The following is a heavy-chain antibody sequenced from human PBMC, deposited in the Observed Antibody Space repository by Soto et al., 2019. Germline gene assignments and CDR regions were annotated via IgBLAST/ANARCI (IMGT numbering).Heavy chain of an antibody. J-gene: IGHJ6*02. CDR3: ARVRAARPDYSYYGMDV. V-gene: IGHV1-2*01. Sequence: ASVKVSCKASGYRFTDYYMHWVRQAPGQGLEWMGCINPNSVTGGTKYAQKCQDRVTSTRDTSTTTVYMDLSRLRPDDTAVYYCARVRAARPDYSYYGMDVWGQGTTVTVSS. CDR2: INPNSVTGGT. CDR1: GYRFTDYY. D-gene: IGHD6-6*01.